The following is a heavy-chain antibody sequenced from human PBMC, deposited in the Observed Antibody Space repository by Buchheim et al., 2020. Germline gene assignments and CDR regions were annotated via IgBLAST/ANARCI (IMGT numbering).Heavy chain of an antibody. V-gene: IGHV3-23*01. CDR2: ISGSGGST. Sequence: EVQLLESGGGLVQPGGSLRLSCAASGFTFSSYAMSWVRQAPGKGLEWVSAISGSGGSTYYADPVKGRFTISSDNAHNSLSLQMNSLRAEDTAVYYCARDYTKAASGDAFDIWGQGT. CDR1: GFTFSSYA. CDR3: ARDYTKAASGDAFDI. J-gene: IGHJ3*02. D-gene: IGHD6-13*01.